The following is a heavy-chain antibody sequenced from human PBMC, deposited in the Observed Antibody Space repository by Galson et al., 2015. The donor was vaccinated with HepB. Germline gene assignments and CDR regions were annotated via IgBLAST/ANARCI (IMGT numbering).Heavy chain of an antibody. CDR3: ARSVPTMIVVDNNALGDY. V-gene: IGHV1-18*04. CDR2: ISAYNGNT. CDR1: GYTFTSYG. D-gene: IGHD3-22*01. Sequence: SVKVSCKASGYTFTSYGISWVRQAPGQGLEWMGWISAYNGNTNYAQKLQGRVTMTTDTSTSTAYMELRSLRSDDTAVYYYARSVPTMIVVDNNALGDYWGQGTLVTVSS. J-gene: IGHJ4*02.